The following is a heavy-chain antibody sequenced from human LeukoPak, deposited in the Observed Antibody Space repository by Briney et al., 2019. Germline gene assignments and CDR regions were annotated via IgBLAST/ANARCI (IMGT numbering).Heavy chain of an antibody. CDR1: GFTFDDYA. J-gene: IGHJ4*02. V-gene: IGHV3-9*01. CDR2: VSWNSGSI. CDR3: AKGPRTFYYFDY. D-gene: IGHD1-7*01. Sequence: GGSLRLSCAASGFTFDDYAMHWVRQAPGKGLEWVSGVSWNSGSIGYADSVKGRFTISRDNAKNSLYLQMNSLRAEDTALYYCAKGPRTFYYFDYWGQGALVTASS.